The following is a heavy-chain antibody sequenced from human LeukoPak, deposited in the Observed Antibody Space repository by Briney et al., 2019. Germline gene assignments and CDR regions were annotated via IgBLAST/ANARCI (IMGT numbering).Heavy chain of an antibody. D-gene: IGHD2-15*01. CDR1: GGSFSGFY. J-gene: IGHJ4*02. Sequence: SETLSLTCAVYGGSFSGFYWSWIRQPPGKGLEWIGEINHSRSTNYNPSLKSRVTISIDTSKNQFSLKLSSVAAADTAVYYCARLVCGGGSCPAEFDYWGQGTLVTVSS. CDR3: ARLVCGGGSCPAEFDY. CDR2: INHSRST. V-gene: IGHV4-34*01.